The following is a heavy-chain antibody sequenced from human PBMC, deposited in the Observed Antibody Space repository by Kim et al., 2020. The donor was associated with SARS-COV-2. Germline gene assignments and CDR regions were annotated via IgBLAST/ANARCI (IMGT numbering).Heavy chain of an antibody. CDR3: AKDHSSGSLDY. J-gene: IGHJ4*02. CDR2: K. D-gene: IGHD2-15*01. V-gene: IGHV3-30*02. Sequence: KYYADPVKGRFTISRDNSKNTLYLQMNSLRAEDTAVYYCAKDHSSGSLDYWGQGTLVTVSS.